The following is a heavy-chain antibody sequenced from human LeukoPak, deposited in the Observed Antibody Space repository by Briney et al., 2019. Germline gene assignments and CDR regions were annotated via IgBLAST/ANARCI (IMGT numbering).Heavy chain of an antibody. J-gene: IGHJ4*02. D-gene: IGHD3-3*01. CDR3: ARFVFGVAHFDY. V-gene: IGHV4-34*01. CDR2: INHSGST. Sequence: SETLSLTCAVYGGSFSGYYWSWIRQPPGKGLEWIGEINHSGSTNYNPSLKSRVTISVDTSKNQFSLKLSSVTAADTAVYYCARFVFGVAHFDYWGQGTLVTVSS. CDR1: GGSFSGYY.